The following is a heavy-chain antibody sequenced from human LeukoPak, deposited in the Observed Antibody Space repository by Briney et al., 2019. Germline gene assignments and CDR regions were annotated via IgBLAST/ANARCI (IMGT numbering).Heavy chain of an antibody. CDR3: ARQAYSNSDY. J-gene: IGHJ4*02. CDR2: IHPEASNP. D-gene: IGHD4-11*01. V-gene: IGHV5-51*01. Sequence: GESLKISCKASGYTFTNYWIGWVRQMPGKGLEWMGIIHPEASNPRYSPSFQGQVTISPGKSLSTALLQWSSLQASDTAMYYCARQAYSNSDYWGQGTLVTVSS. CDR1: GYTFTNYW.